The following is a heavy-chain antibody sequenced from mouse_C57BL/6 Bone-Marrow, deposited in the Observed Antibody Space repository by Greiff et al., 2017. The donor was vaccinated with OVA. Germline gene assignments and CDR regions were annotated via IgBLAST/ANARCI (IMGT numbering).Heavy chain of an antibody. J-gene: IGHJ3*01. Sequence: VQLQQPGAELVKPGASVKLSCKASGYTFTSYWMHWVKQRPGQGLEWIGMIHPNSGSTNYNEKFKSKATLTVDKSSSTAYMQLSSLTSEDSAVYYCARKGDWVAYWGQGTLVTVSA. V-gene: IGHV1-64*01. CDR3: ARKGDWVAY. CDR2: IHPNSGST. D-gene: IGHD2-13*01. CDR1: GYTFTSYW.